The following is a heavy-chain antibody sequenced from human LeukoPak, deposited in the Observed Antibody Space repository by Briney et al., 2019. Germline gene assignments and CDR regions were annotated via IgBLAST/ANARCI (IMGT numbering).Heavy chain of an antibody. CDR3: ARGIATYGDYVFFDY. CDR2: INPSGGST. Sequence: ASAKVSCKESGYTFTSYYMHWVRQAPGQGLEWMGTINPSGGSTSYAQKFQGRVTMTRDTSTSTVYMELSSLRSEDTAVYYCARGIATYGDYVFFDYWGQGTLVTVSS. J-gene: IGHJ4*02. V-gene: IGHV1-46*01. CDR1: GYTFTSYY. D-gene: IGHD4-17*01.